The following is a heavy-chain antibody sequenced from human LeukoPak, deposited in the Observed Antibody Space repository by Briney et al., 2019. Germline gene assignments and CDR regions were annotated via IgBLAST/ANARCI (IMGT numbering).Heavy chain of an antibody. CDR3: ARDPSGYDSDYYYYYMDV. D-gene: IGHD5-12*01. CDR1: GYTFTGYY. J-gene: IGHJ6*03. V-gene: IGHV1-2*02. Sequence: ASVKVSCKASGYTFTGYYMHWVRQAPGQGLEWMGWINPNSGGTNYAQKFQGRVTMTRDTSISTAYMELSRLRSDDTAVYYCARDPSGYDSDYYYYYMDVWGKGTTVTVSS. CDR2: INPNSGGT.